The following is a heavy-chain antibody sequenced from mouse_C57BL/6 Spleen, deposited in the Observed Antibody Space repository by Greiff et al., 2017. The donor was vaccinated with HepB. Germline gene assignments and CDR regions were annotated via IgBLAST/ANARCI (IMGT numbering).Heavy chain of an antibody. D-gene: IGHD2-12*01. CDR2: INPYNGGT. CDR1: GYTFTDYY. V-gene: IGHV1-19*01. J-gene: IGHJ4*01. CDR3: ARGLNSCYAMDY. Sequence: VQLQQSGPVLVKPGASVKMSCKASGYTFTDYYMNWVKQSHGKSLEWIGVINPYNGGTSYNQKFKGKATLTVDKSSSTAYMELNSLTSEDSAVYYCARGLNSCYAMDYWGQGTSVTVSS.